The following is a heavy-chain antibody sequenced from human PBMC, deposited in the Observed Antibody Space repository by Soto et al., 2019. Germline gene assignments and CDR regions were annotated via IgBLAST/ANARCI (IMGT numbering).Heavy chain of an antibody. J-gene: IGHJ4*02. Sequence: GGSLRLSCAASGFTFSSYGMHWVRPAPGKGLEWVAVIGYEGSNKYYADSVKGRFTISRDNSKNTLYLQMNSLRAEDTAVYYGARRSGPMIVVAPGIDYWGQGTLVTVSS. D-gene: IGHD3-22*01. CDR1: GFTFSSYG. V-gene: IGHV3-33*01. CDR3: ARRSGPMIVVAPGIDY. CDR2: IGYEGSNK.